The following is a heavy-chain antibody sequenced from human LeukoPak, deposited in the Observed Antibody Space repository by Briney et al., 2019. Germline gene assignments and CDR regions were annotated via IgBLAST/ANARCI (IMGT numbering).Heavy chain of an antibody. Sequence: PGGSLRLSCEDSGFTFSSYWMHWVRQAPGKGLVWVSRINPDGRTITYADSVKGRFTISRDNAKNTLYLQMNSLRVEDTAVYYCARVAVGRHDFDYRGQGTLVTVSS. CDR2: INPDGRTI. D-gene: IGHD1-26*01. V-gene: IGHV3-74*03. J-gene: IGHJ4*02. CDR3: ARVAVGRHDFDY. CDR1: GFTFSSYW.